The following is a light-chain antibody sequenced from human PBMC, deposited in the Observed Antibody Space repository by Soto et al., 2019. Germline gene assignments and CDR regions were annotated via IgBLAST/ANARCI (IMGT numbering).Light chain of an antibody. CDR1: QSVGSN. CDR3: QQCDIWPRT. V-gene: IGKV3-15*01. CDR2: GAS. J-gene: IGKJ1*01. Sequence: EIVMTQSPATLSVSPGERATLSCRASQSVGSNLAWYQQKPGQAPRLLIYGASTRATGIPARFSGSGSGAEFTLSISSLQSEDFAVYYCQQCDIWPRTFGQGTKVDIK.